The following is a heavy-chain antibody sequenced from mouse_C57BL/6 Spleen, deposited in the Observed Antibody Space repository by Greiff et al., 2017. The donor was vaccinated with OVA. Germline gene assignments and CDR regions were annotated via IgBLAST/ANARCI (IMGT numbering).Heavy chain of an antibody. CDR2: ISYSGST. CDR1: GYSITSGYD. D-gene: IGHD2-1*01. J-gene: IGHJ4*01. V-gene: IGHV3-1*01. Sequence: ESGPGMVKPSQSLSLTCTVTGYSITSGYDWHWIRHFPGNKLEWMGYISYSGSTNYNQTLKSRISITHEKSKNHVVLKLKSVTTDDTATDYWARDGNYGAMDYWGQGTSVTVSS. CDR3: ARDGNYGAMDY.